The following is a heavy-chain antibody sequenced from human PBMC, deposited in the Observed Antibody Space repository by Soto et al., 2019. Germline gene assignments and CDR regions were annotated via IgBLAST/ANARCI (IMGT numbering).Heavy chain of an antibody. CDR1: GGSISSSSYY. J-gene: IGHJ5*02. D-gene: IGHD3-22*01. CDR3: ASYYGITMIVVGP. Sequence: QLQLQESGPGLVKPSETLSLTCTVSGGSISSSSYYWGWIRQPPGKGLEWIGSIYYSGSTYYNPSRKSRVTISVDTSKNQSSLKLSSVTAADTAVYYWASYYGITMIVVGPWGQGTLVTVSS. CDR2: IYYSGST. V-gene: IGHV4-39*01.